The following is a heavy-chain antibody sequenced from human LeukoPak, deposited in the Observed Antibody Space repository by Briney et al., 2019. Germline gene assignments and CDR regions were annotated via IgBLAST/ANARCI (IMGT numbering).Heavy chain of an antibody. Sequence: PGGSLRLPCVASGFIFSNYAMNWVRQAPGKGLEWVSAISNSGEYTLYADSVKGRFTISRDNSKNTVYRQMNSLRAEDTALYSWARWTCNYDYWGEGALVTVSS. CDR3: ARWTCNYDY. CDR1: GFIFSNYA. D-gene: IGHD2/OR15-2a*01. CDR2: ISNSGEYT. J-gene: IGHJ4*02. V-gene: IGHV3-23*01.